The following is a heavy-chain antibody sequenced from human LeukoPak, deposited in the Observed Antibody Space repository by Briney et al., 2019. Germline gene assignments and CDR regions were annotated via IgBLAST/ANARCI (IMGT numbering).Heavy chain of an antibody. CDR1: GYTFTGYH. CDR2: INPNSGGT. D-gene: IGHD3-22*01. V-gene: IGHV1-2*02. J-gene: IGHJ4*02. Sequence: ASVKVSCKASGYTFTGYHMHWVRQAPGQGLEWMGWINPNSGGTNYAQKFQGRVTMTRDTSISTAYMELSRLRSDDTAVYYCAREIPDTYYYDSSGYNYFDYWGQGTLVTVSS. CDR3: AREIPDTYYYDSSGYNYFDY.